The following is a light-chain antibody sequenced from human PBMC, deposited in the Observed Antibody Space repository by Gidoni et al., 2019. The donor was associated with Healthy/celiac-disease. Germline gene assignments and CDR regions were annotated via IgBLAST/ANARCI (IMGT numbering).Light chain of an antibody. V-gene: IGKV3-20*01. Sequence: IVLTQSPGTLSLSPGERATLSCRASQSVSSSYLAGYQQKPGQAHRLLIYGASSRATGIPDRFSGSGSGTDFTITISRLEPEDFAVYDCQQYGSSPWTFGQGTKVEIK. CDR3: QQYGSSPWT. CDR2: GAS. CDR1: QSVSSSY. J-gene: IGKJ1*01.